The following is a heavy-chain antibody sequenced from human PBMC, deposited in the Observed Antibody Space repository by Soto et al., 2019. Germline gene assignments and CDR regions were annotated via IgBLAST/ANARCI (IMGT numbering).Heavy chain of an antibody. V-gene: IGHV1-46*03. Sequence: GPSVKVSCKASGYTFTSYYMHWVRQAPGQGLEWMGIINPSGGSTSYAQKFQGRVTMTRDTSTSTVYMELSSLRSEDTAVYYCAREMYDYGYYYGMDVWGQGTTVTVSS. CDR2: INPSGGST. D-gene: IGHD3-10*01. CDR1: GYTFTSYY. CDR3: AREMYDYGYYYGMDV. J-gene: IGHJ6*02.